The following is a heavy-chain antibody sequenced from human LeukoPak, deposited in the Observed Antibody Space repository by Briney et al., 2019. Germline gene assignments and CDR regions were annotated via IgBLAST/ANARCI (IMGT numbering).Heavy chain of an antibody. V-gene: IGHV4-59*01. Sequence: PSETLSLTRTVSGGSISSYYWSWIRQPPGKGLEWIGYIYYSGSTNYNPSLKSRVTISVDTSKNQFSLKLSSVTAADTAVYYCARDKGTSGWFDPWGQGTLVTVS. CDR2: IYYSGST. CDR3: ARDKGTSGWFDP. CDR1: GGSISSYY. D-gene: IGHD3/OR15-3a*01. J-gene: IGHJ5*02.